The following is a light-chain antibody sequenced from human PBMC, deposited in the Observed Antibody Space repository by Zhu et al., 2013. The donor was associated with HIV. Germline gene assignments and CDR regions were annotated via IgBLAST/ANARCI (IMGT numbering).Light chain of an antibody. J-gene: IGKJ5*01. CDR1: QTVRSN. CDR2: GSS. V-gene: IGKV3-15*01. Sequence: EIVLTQSPATLSVSPGERATLSCRASQTVRSNLAWYQQKPGQAPRLLIYGSSTRASGVPARFSGSGSGTDFTLTISSLQSEDFAVYFCQQSHNWPPMTFGQGTRLEIK. CDR3: QQSHNWPPMT.